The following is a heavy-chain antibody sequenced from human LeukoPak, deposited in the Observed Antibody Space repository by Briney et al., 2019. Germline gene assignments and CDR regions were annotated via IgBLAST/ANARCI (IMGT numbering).Heavy chain of an antibody. V-gene: IGHV3-23*01. CDR2: ISGSGGST. CDR3: AKDLCHYYYGSGSFLN. D-gene: IGHD3-10*01. CDR1: GFTFSSYA. J-gene: IGHJ3*01. Sequence: GGSLRLSCAASGFTFSSYAMSWVRQAPGKGLEWVSAISGSGGSTYYADSVKGRFTISRDNSKNTLYLQMNSLRAEDTAVYYCAKDLCHYYYGSGSFLNWGQGTMVTVSS.